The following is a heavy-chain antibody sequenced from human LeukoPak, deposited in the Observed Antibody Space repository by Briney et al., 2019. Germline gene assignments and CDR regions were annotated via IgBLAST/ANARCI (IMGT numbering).Heavy chain of an antibody. CDR2: IIPILGIA. D-gene: IGHD3-22*01. CDR3: ARHRDYYDSSGSIGGGDY. CDR1: RGTFSSYT. V-gene: IGHV1-69*02. J-gene: IGHJ4*02. Sequence: SVKVSCKASRGTFSSYTISWVRQAPGQGLEWMGRIIPILGIAHYAQKFQGRDTITADKSTSTAYMALSSLRSEDTAVYYCARHRDYYDSSGSIGGGDYWGQGTLVTVSS.